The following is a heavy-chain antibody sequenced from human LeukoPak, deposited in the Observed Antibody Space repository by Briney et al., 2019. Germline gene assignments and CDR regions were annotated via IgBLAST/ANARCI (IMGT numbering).Heavy chain of an antibody. V-gene: IGHV3-21*04. CDR3: AKAGMTRFDY. J-gene: IGHJ4*02. Sequence: GGSLRLSCAASGFTFSSYSMNWVRQAPGKGLEWVSSISSSSSYIYYADSVKGRFTISRDNAKNSLYVQMNSLRAEDTAVYYCAKAGMTRFDYWGQGIMVTVSS. CDR2: ISSSSSYI. CDR1: GFTFSSYS. D-gene: IGHD1-20*01.